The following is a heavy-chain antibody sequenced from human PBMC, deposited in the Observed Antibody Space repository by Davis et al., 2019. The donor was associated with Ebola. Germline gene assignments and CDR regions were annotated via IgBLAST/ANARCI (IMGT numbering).Heavy chain of an antibody. Sequence: MPSETLSLTCTVSGGSISSGDYYWSWIRQPPGKGLEWIGYIYYSGSTYYNPSLKSRVTISVDTSKNQFSLKLSSVTAADTAVYFCAKAYDSSGYAWFGPWGQGTLVTVSS. CDR3: AKAYDSSGYAWFGP. V-gene: IGHV4-30-4*01. J-gene: IGHJ5*02. CDR2: IYYSGST. CDR1: GGSISSGDYY. D-gene: IGHD3-22*01.